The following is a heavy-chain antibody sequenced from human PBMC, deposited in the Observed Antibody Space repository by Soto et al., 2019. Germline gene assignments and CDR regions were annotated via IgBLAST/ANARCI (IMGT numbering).Heavy chain of an antibody. CDR3: ATNHHYDFWPI. CDR2: MNPNSGNT. V-gene: IGHV1-8*01. CDR1: GYTLASYY. D-gene: IGHD3-3*01. J-gene: IGHJ3*02. Sequence: ASVEPTSKACGYTLASYYISWVQQDTGQGLEWMGWMNPNSGNTGYAQKFQGRVTMTRNTSISTAYMELSSLRSEDTAVYYCATNHHYDFWPIWGQGTMVTVSS.